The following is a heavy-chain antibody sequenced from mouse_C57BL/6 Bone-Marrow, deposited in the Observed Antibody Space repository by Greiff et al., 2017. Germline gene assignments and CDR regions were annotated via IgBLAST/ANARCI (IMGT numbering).Heavy chain of an antibody. V-gene: IGHV1-54*01. D-gene: IGHD2-4*01. CDR1: GYAFTNYL. CDR2: INPGSGGT. J-gene: IGHJ2*01. CDR3: AIRRYDYTFDY. Sequence: VQLQQSGAELVRPGTSVKVSCKASGYAFTNYLIEWVKQRPGQGLEWIGVINPGSGGTNYNEKFKGKATLTADKSSSTAYMQLISLTSEDSAVXFCAIRRYDYTFDYWGQGTTLTVAS.